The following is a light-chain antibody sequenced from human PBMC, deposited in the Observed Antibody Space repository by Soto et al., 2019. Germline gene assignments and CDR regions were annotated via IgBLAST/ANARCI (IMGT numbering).Light chain of an antibody. CDR3: AAWDESLNGVI. J-gene: IGLJ2*01. Sequence: QSVLTQPPSASGTPGQRVTISCSGSTSNIGSITVNWYQQLPGTAPKLLIYSDNQRPSGVPDRFSGSKSGTTASLAISGLQFEDEAEYYCAAWDESLNGVIFGGGTKLTVL. CDR1: TSNIGSIT. V-gene: IGLV1-44*01. CDR2: SDN.